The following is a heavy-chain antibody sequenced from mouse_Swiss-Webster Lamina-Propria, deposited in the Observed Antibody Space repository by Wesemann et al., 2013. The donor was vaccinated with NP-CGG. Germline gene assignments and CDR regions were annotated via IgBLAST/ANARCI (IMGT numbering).Heavy chain of an antibody. CDR3: ARWDYGSRRNYFDY. Sequence: NGATSYNQNFKDKASLTVDKSSSTAYMELHSLTSEDSAVYYCARWDYGSRRNYFDYWGQGTTLTVSS. CDR2: NGAT. D-gene: IGHD1-1*01. V-gene: IGHV1-26*01. J-gene: IGHJ2*01.